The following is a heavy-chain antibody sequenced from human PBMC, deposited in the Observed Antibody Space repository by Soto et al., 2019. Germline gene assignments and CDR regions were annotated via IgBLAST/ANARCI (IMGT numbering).Heavy chain of an antibody. J-gene: IGHJ4*02. D-gene: IGHD3-3*01. V-gene: IGHV5-51*01. CDR3: ARGGVSTRTFDY. CDR1: GYTFAGYS. Sequence: PGASLKLSCKGSGYTFAGYSIARSRQMPGKGLELMGIIYPSDSDTRYRPSFQGQVTISADKSISSAYLQWSSLRASDTAMYYCARGGVSTRTFDYWGQGTPVTVSS. CDR2: IYPSDSDT.